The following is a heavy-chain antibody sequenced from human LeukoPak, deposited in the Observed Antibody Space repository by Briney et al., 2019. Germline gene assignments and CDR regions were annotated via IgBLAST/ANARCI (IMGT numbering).Heavy chain of an antibody. CDR3: ARRPWLHQRFNVFDV. J-gene: IGHJ3*01. CDR2: IYPPASDT. D-gene: IGHD5-24*01. Sequence: GESLKISCKASGYNFLSYWIGWVRQKPGKGLEWMGTIYPPASDTTYNPSFEGQVTISADSSIRTASLQWSSLKDSDTAIYYCARRPWLHQRFNVFDVWGPGTMVIVSS. CDR1: GYNFLSYW. V-gene: IGHV5-51*01.